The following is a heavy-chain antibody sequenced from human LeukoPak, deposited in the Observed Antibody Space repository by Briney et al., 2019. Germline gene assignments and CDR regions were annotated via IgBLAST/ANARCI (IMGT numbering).Heavy chain of an antibody. V-gene: IGHV3-7*01. Sequence: PGGSLRLSCAASGFTFSSYWMSWVRQAPGKGLEWVANIKQDGSEKYYVDSVKGRFTISRDNAKNSLYLQMNSLRAEDTAVYYCARDQGEWLRYQPPFDYWGQGTLGTVSS. CDR2: IKQDGSEK. J-gene: IGHJ4*02. CDR1: GFTFSSYW. D-gene: IGHD5-12*01. CDR3: ARDQGEWLRYQPPFDY.